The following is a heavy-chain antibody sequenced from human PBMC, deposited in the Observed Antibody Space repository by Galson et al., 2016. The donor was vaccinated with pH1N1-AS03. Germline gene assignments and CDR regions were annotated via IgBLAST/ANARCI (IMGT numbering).Heavy chain of an antibody. CDR2: INPIFGTT. Sequence: SVKVSCKASRGTFSSYALTWVRQAPGQGLEWVGGINPIFGTTNYAQKFQGRVTIPADESTNTAYIELASLRSEDTTGYYRAKDLQRRWNHRSDDNGFDMWGQGTMVTVSS. D-gene: IGHD1-1*01. V-gene: IGHV1-69*13. CDR1: RGTFSSYA. J-gene: IGHJ3*02. CDR3: AKDLQRRWNHRSDDNGFDM.